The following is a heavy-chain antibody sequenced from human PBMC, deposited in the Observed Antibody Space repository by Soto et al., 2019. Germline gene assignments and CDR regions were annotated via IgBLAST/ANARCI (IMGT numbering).Heavy chain of an antibody. CDR3: AVTGATQFDY. CDR2: ISYDGSNK. J-gene: IGHJ4*02. Sequence: GGSLRLSCAASGFTFSSYGMHWVRQAPGKGLEWVTVISYDGSNKYYADSVKGRFTISRDNSKNTLYLQMNSLRAEDTAVYYRAVTGATQFDYWGQGTLVTVSS. V-gene: IGHV3-30*03. D-gene: IGHD1-26*01. CDR1: GFTFSSYG.